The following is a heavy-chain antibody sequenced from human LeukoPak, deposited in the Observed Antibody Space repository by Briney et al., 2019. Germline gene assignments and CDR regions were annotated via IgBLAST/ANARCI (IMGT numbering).Heavy chain of an antibody. V-gene: IGHV1-69*04. Sequence: ASVKVSCKASGGTFDNYAVNWVREAPGLGLEWMGRIIPMLGKTNSAQKFQDRVTFTADKSTGTAYMELTHLRPDDTAVYFCARGLLGGFAAAPFDHWGQGTLVTVSP. CDR2: IIPMLGKT. D-gene: IGHD2-2*01. J-gene: IGHJ4*02. CDR3: ARGLLGGFAAAPFDH. CDR1: GGTFDNYA.